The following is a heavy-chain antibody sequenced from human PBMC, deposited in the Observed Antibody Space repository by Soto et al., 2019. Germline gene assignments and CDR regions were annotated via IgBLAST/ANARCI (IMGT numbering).Heavy chain of an antibody. CDR2: ISYEGNNK. CDR1: GFTFSNYA. D-gene: IGHD1-26*01. Sequence: QVQLVESGGGVVRPGRSLRLSCAASGFTFSNYAMHWVRQAPGKGLEWVAVISYEGNNKYYADSVKGRFTISRDNSKNTLYLQMNSLRAEDTAVFYCARTRSPVGTPFDFWGQGTLVTVSS. CDR3: ARTRSPVGTPFDF. V-gene: IGHV3-30-3*01. J-gene: IGHJ4*02.